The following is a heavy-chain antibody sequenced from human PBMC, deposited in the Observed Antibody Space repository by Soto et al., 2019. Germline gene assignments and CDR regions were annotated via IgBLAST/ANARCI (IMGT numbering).Heavy chain of an antibody. J-gene: IGHJ6*02. CDR3: ARIGLRDIVEAPNYYYYYGMDV. V-gene: IGHV3-21*01. CDR1: GVTFSSYS. CDR2: ISSSSSYI. Sequence: WGSLRLSCAASGVTFSSYSMNWVRQAPGKGLEWVSSISSSSSYIYYADSVKGRFTISRDNAKNSLYLQMNSLRAEDTAVYYCARIGLRDIVEAPNYYYYYGMDVWGQGTTVTVSS. D-gene: IGHD2-15*01.